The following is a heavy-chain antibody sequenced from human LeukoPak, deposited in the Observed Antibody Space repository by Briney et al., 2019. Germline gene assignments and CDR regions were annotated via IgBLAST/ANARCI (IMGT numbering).Heavy chain of an antibody. CDR1: GYTFTSYG. CDR3: ARQGSYSNAIGMGY. D-gene: IGHD3-10*01. Sequence: ASVKVSRTASGYTFTSYGISWVRQAPGQGLEWMGWISAYNGNTNYAQELQGRVTMTTDTSTSTAYMELRSLRSDDTAVYYCARQGSYSNAIGMGYWGQGTLVTVSS. J-gene: IGHJ4*02. CDR2: ISAYNGNT. V-gene: IGHV1-18*01.